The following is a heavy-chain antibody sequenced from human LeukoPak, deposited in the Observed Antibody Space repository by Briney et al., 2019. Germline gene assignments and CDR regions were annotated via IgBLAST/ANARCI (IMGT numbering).Heavy chain of an antibody. V-gene: IGHV4-39*01. CDR1: GGSISSGGYY. Sequence: SETLSLTCTVSGGSISSGGYYWSWIRQPPGKGLEWIGSIYNSGSTYYNPSLKSRVTISVDTSKNQFSLKLTSVTAADTAVYYCARRYSSGNFDYWGQGTLVTVSS. CDR2: IYNSGST. D-gene: IGHD3-22*01. J-gene: IGHJ4*02. CDR3: ARRYSSGNFDY.